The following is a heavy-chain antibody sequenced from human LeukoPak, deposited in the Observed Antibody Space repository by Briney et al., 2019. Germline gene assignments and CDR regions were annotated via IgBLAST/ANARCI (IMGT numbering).Heavy chain of an antibody. Sequence: SETLSLTCAVYGGSFSGYYWSRIRQPPGKGLEWIGEINHSGSTNYNPSLKSRVTISVDTSKNQFSLKLSSVTAADTAVYYCARAGYGDFFDYWGQGTLVTVSS. CDR1: GGSFSGYY. CDR2: INHSGST. V-gene: IGHV4-34*01. D-gene: IGHD4-17*01. CDR3: ARAGYGDFFDY. J-gene: IGHJ4*02.